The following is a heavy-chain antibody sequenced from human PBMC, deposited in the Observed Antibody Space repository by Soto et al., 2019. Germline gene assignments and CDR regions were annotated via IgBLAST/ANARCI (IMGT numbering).Heavy chain of an antibody. CDR1: GGSITSYH. CDR3: VRDMHAGFPHYFGP. J-gene: IGHJ5*02. CDR2: TAYTGNT. D-gene: IGHD1-26*01. V-gene: IGHV4-59*01. Sequence: SETLSLTCVVSGGSITSYHWSWIRLFPGKGLEWIAYTAYTGNTNYNPSLRSRVTISMDTSKHQLFLRLTSMIAADPAVVYCVRDMHAGFPHYFGPCHKGPLITVST.